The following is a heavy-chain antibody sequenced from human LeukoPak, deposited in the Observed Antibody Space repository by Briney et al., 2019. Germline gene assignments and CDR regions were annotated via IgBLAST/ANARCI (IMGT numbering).Heavy chain of an antibody. V-gene: IGHV4-4*07. CDR1: GVTISSYY. CDR3: ARDEQQLVPAWPYYYYMDV. CDR2: IYTSGST. J-gene: IGHJ6*03. D-gene: IGHD6-13*01. Sequence: PSETLSLTCTVSGVTISSYYRTWIRQPAGKGLEWIGRIYTSGSTNYNPSLNSRVTMSVDTSKNQFSLKLSSVTAADTAVYYCARDEQQLVPAWPYYYYMDVWGKGTTVTISS.